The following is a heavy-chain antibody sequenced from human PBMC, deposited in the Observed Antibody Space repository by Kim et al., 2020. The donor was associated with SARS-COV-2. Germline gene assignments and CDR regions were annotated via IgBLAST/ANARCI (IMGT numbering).Heavy chain of an antibody. CDR3: ARDSRVTTRAFDI. V-gene: IGHV1-18*01. Sequence: ASVKVSCKASNYTFTSYGISWVRQAPGQGLEWMGWISAYNGNTNYAQKFQGRVTMATNTSTSTAYVELRSLTSDDTAVYYCARDSRVTTRAFDIWGQGTMVTVSS. CDR1: NYTFTSYG. J-gene: IGHJ3*02. CDR2: ISAYNGNT. D-gene: IGHD4-17*01.